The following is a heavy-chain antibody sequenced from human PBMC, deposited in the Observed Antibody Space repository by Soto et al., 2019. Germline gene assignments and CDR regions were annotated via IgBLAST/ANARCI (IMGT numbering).Heavy chain of an antibody. CDR3: ARGLKQQLASPRYYYYGMDV. J-gene: IGHJ6*02. D-gene: IGHD6-13*01. CDR1: GDSVSSNSAA. V-gene: IGHV6-1*01. Sequence: NPSETLSLTCAISGDSVSSNSAAWNWIRQSPSRGLEWLGRTYYRSKWYNDYAVSVKSRITINPDISKNQFSLQLNSVTPEDTAVYYCARGLKQQLASPRYYYYGMDVWGQGTTVTVSS. CDR2: TYYRSKWYN.